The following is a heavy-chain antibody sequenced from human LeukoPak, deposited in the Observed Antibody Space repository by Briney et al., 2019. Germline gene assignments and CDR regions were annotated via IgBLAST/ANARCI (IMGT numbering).Heavy chain of an antibody. Sequence: ASVRVSCKASRYTITSYDINWVRQATGQGLEWMGWMNPNTGNTGYAQKFQGRITFTRDISINTAYMELSSLRSDDTAVHYCARGRLVRWFGELTSLYYFDYWGQGTLVTVSS. CDR2: MNPNTGNT. V-gene: IGHV1-8*03. CDR1: RYTITSYD. J-gene: IGHJ4*02. CDR3: ARGRLVRWFGELTSLYYFDY. D-gene: IGHD3-10*01.